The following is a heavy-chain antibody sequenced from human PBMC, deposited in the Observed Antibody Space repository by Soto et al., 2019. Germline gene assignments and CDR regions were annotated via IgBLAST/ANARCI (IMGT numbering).Heavy chain of an antibody. D-gene: IGHD3-22*01. J-gene: IGHJ3*02. Sequence: GGSLRLSCAASGFTFSSYAMNWVRQTPGKGLEWVSCIGSSGGDIYYTNSVKGRFTISRDNSKSTLYLHMTSLKASDTAMYYCARHFADYYGSSGDAFDIWGQGTMVTVSS. CDR3: ARHFADYYGSSGDAFDI. CDR2: IGSSGGDI. CDR1: GFTFSSYA. V-gene: IGHV3-23*01.